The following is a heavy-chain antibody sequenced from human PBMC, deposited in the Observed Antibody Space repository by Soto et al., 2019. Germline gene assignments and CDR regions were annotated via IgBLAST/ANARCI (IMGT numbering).Heavy chain of an antibody. D-gene: IGHD3-10*01. Sequence: ASVKVSCKASGYTFTSYGISWVRQAPGQGLEWMGWISAYNGNTNYAQKLQGRVTITRDTSASTAYMELSSLRSEDTAVYYCAQTLRGDGYNYYYYGMDVWGQGTTVTVSS. CDR3: AQTLRGDGYNYYYYGMDV. J-gene: IGHJ6*02. V-gene: IGHV1-18*01. CDR2: ISAYNGNT. CDR1: GYTFTSYG.